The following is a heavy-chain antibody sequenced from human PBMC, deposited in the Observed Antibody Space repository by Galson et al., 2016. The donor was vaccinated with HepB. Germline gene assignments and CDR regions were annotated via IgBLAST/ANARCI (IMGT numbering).Heavy chain of an antibody. J-gene: IGHJ4*02. V-gene: IGHV1-46*01. CDR3: AAKAVTGTFFDS. CDR2: INPALGGA. Sequence: SVKVSCKASEDTFRKSDVHWVRQAPGQGPDWMGLINPALGGANYAQKFQGRVTMTRDTSTRTVYMEVRSLTSGDKAVYFCAAKAVTGTFFDSWGQGTLVTVSS. CDR1: EDTFRKSD. D-gene: IGHD4-17*01.